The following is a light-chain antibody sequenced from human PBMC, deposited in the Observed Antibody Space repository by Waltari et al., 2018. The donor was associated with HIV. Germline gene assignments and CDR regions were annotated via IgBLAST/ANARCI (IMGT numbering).Light chain of an antibody. J-gene: IGLJ1*01. CDR2: DVS. CDR1: SIDVGGYNY. V-gene: IGLV2-14*03. CDR3: SSYTNSSTLEV. Sequence: QSALTQPASVSGSPGQSTTISCIGTSIDVGGYNYVSSHPQHPGKAPKLMIYDVSNRPSGFSVRFSGSKSGNTASLTISGLQAEDEADYYCSSYTNSSTLEVFGTGTKVTVL.